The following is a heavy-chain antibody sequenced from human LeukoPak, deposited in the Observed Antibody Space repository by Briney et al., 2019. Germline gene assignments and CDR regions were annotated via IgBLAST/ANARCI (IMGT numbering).Heavy chain of an antibody. Sequence: PSETLSLTCSVSGYSIRSGFYWGWIRQPAGKGLEWIGRIYTSGSTNYNPSLKSRVTMSVDTSKNQFSLKLSSVTAADTAVYYCARVGYYYDSSGYYYGYFQHWGQGTLVTVSS. CDR1: GYSIRSGFY. CDR3: ARVGYYYDSSGYYYGYFQH. CDR2: IYTSGST. J-gene: IGHJ1*01. D-gene: IGHD3-22*01. V-gene: IGHV4-4*07.